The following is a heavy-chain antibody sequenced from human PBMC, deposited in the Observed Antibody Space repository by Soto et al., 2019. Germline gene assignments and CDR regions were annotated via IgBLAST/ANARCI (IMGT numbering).Heavy chain of an antibody. CDR3: AKDKGVFNWATSYFDY. Sequence: AGGSQRLSCAASGFTFSNYAMHWVRQAPGKGLEWVALTSYDGNNEYYTDSVKGRFTISRDNSKNTLFLQMNSPRPEDTAVYYCAKDKGVFNWATSYFDYWGQGALVTVSS. CDR1: GFTFSNYA. V-gene: IGHV3-30*18. CDR2: TSYDGNNE. D-gene: IGHD1-1*01. J-gene: IGHJ4*02.